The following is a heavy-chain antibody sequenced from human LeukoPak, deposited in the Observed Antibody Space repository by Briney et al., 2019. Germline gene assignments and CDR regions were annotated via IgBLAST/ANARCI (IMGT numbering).Heavy chain of an antibody. CDR1: GLTSSTAW. D-gene: IGHD1-14*01. CDR2: MRQDGSDK. CDR3: GAYKFLLSRSAFDF. Sequence: GGSVRLSCAVSGLTSSTAWLTWVGQAPGRGVEGVADMRQDGSDKYYVRSVKGRSFISGDIAKTSVSLHMNRLSVEDTALYYCGAYKFLLSRSAFDFWGRGTMVTVSS. V-gene: IGHV3-7*01. J-gene: IGHJ3*01.